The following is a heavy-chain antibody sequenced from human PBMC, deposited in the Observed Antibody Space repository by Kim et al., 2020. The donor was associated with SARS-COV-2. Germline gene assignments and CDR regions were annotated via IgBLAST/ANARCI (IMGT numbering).Heavy chain of an antibody. J-gene: IGHJ5*02. D-gene: IGHD1-20*01. CDR3: ARDRGARYIFQKWFDP. CDR1: GCTFSSYA. V-gene: IGHV1-69*10. Sequence: SVKVSCKASGCTFSSYAMSWVRQAPGQGLEWMGGINPSLGRAKYVQKFQGRVTITADKSTSTASMELSSLTSEETAVYDCARDRGARYIFQKWFDPCDQ. CDR2: INPSLGRA.